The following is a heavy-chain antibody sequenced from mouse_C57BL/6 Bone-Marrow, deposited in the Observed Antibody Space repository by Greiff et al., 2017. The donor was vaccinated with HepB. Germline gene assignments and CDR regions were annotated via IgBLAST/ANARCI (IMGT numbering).Heavy chain of an antibody. D-gene: IGHD1-1*01. CDR2: IRSKSNNYAT. CDR1: GFSFNTYA. CDR3: VRHAHYGSSLMDY. Sequence: EVMLVESGGGLVQPKGSLKLSCAASGFSFNTYAMNWVRQAPGKGLEWVARIRSKSNNYATYYADSVKDRFTISRDDSESMLYLQMNNLKTEDTAMYYSVRHAHYGSSLMDYWGQGTSVTVSS. V-gene: IGHV10-1*01. J-gene: IGHJ4*01.